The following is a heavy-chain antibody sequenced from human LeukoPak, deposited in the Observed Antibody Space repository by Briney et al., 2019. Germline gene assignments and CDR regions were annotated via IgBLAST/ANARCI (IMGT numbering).Heavy chain of an antibody. CDR3: ARADRLDGAPYLIGP. D-gene: IGHD2-21*01. J-gene: IGHJ5*02. V-gene: IGHV1-2*02. CDR1: GYTFTDYY. CDR2: INPNSGVT. Sequence: ASVKVSCKTSGYTFTDYYMHWVRQAPGQGLEWMGWINPNSGVTSSAQKFQGRVTMTRDTSINTVYMEVRWLTSDDTAIYYCARADRLDGAPYLIGPWGQGTLVTVSS.